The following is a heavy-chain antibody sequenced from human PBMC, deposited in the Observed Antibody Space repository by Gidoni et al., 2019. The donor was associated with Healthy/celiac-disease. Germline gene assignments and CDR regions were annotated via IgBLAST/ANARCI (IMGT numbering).Heavy chain of an antibody. Sequence: QLQLQESGPGLVKPSETLSLTCTVSGGSISSSSYYWGWIRQPPGKGLEWIGSIYYSGSTYYNPSLKSRVTISVDTSKNQFSLKLSSVTAADTAVYYCARTLSMVQGPIFPWGQGTLVTVSS. J-gene: IGHJ5*02. D-gene: IGHD3-10*01. V-gene: IGHV4-39*01. CDR3: ARTLSMVQGPIFP. CDR1: GGSISSSSYY. CDR2: IYYSGST.